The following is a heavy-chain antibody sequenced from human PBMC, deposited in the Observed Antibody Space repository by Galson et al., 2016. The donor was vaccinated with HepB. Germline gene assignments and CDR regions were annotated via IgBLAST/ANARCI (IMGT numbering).Heavy chain of an antibody. Sequence: SLRLSCAASGFTFSHYHMNWLRQPQGKGLEWVSFVPSGGDNTDYTDAVRGLFTVSRDNAKDTLYLQLDNLRAEDTATYYCAKDHGYCRSTRGGECHFDRLGWGRGTLVTVSS. V-gene: IGHV3-23*01. CDR2: VPSGGDNT. CDR1: GFTFSHYH. D-gene: IGHD2-2*01. CDR3: AKDHGYCRSTRGGECHFDRLG. J-gene: IGHJ4*02.